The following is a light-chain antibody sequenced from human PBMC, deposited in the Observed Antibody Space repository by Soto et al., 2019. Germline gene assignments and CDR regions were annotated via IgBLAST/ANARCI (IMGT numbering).Light chain of an antibody. Sequence: EIVLTQSPGTLSLSPGERATLSCSASQSVSSSYLAWYQQKPGQDPRLLIYGASSSASGIPDRFSGSGSGTDFTLTISRLEPEDFAVYYCQQYGSSLQTFGQGTKVDIK. CDR2: GAS. CDR3: QQYGSSLQT. CDR1: QSVSSSY. V-gene: IGKV3-20*01. J-gene: IGKJ1*01.